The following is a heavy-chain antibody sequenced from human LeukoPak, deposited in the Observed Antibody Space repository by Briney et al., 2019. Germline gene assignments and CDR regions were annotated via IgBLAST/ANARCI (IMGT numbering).Heavy chain of an antibody. V-gene: IGHV4-59*08. CDR3: ATHRAGSSKDV. J-gene: IGHJ6*02. Sequence: SETLSLTCTVSGGSVSSHYCSWIRQPPGKGLEWIGCIYCSGSTNYNPSLKSRLTMSVNTSKNQFSLKPNSVTAADTAVYYCATHRAGSSKDVWGQGTTVTV. CDR2: IYCSGST. CDR1: GGSVSSHY. D-gene: IGHD1-26*01.